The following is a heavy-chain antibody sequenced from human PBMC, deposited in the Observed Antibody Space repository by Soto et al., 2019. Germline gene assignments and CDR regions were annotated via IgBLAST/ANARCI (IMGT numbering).Heavy chain of an antibody. CDR3: AREGPRDAFDI. CDR1: GFTFSSYS. CDR2: ISSSSSYI. J-gene: IGHJ3*02. V-gene: IGHV3-21*01. Sequence: PGGSLRLSCAASGFTFSSYSMNWVRQAPGKGLEWVSSISSSSSYIYYADSVKGRFTISRDNAKNSLYLQMHSLRAEDTAVYYCAREGPRDAFDIWGQGTMVTVSS.